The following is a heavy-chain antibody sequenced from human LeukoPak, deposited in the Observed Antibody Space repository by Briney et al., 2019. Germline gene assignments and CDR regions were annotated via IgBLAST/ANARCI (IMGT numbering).Heavy chain of an antibody. V-gene: IGHV3-30-3*01. CDR1: GFTFSSYA. Sequence: GGSLRLSCAASGFTFSSYAMHWVRQAPGKGLEWVAVISYDGSNKYYADSVKGRFTISRDNSKNTLYPQMNSLRAEDTAVYYCARRIAVAGSDAFDIWGQGTMVTVSS. CDR2: ISYDGSNK. D-gene: IGHD6-19*01. J-gene: IGHJ3*02. CDR3: ARRIAVAGSDAFDI.